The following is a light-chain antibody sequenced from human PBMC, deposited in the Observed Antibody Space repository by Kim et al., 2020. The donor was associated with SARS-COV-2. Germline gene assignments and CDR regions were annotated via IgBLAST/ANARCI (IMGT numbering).Light chain of an antibody. Sequence: SSELTQDPAVSVALGQTLRITCQGDSLRSYYASWYQQKPGQAPVLVIYGKNNRPSGIPDRFSGSSSGNTASLTITGAQAEDEADYYCNSRDSSGNHWVFG. CDR3: NSRDSSGNHWV. CDR2: GKN. J-gene: IGLJ3*02. V-gene: IGLV3-19*01. CDR1: SLRSYY.